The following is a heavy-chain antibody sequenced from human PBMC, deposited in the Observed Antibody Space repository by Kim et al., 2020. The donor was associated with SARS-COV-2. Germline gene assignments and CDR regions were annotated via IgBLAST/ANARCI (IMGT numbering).Heavy chain of an antibody. CDR3: ARKAWEYQLLCFGTPRFDY. D-gene: IGHD2-2*01. Sequence: GGSLRLSCAASGFTFSSYAMHWVRQAPGKGLEWVAVISYDGSNKYYADSVKGRFTISRDNSKNTLYLQMNSLRAEDTAVYYCARKAWEYQLLCFGTPRFDYWGQGTLVTVSS. J-gene: IGHJ4*02. V-gene: IGHV3-30*04. CDR2: ISYDGSNK. CDR1: GFTFSSYA.